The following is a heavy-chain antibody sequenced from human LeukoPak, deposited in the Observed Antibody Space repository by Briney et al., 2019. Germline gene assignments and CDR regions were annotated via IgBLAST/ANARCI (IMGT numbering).Heavy chain of an antibody. Sequence: GGSLRLSCAASGFTFSSYSMNWVRQAPGKGLVWVSRINSDGSSTSYADSVKGRFTISRDNAKNTLYLQMNSLRAEDTAVYYCARDRGRYCSGGSCYGIDYWDQGTLVTVSS. CDR2: INSDGSST. CDR1: GFTFSSYS. J-gene: IGHJ4*02. D-gene: IGHD2-15*01. V-gene: IGHV3-74*01. CDR3: ARDRGRYCSGGSCYGIDY.